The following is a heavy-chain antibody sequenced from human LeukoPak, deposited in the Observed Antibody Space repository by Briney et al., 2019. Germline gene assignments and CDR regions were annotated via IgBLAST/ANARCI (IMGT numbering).Heavy chain of an antibody. J-gene: IGHJ4*02. V-gene: IGHV3-64*01. Sequence: GGSLRLSCAASGFTFSSYAMHWVRQAPGKGLEYVSAISSNGGSTYYANSVKGRFTISRDNSKNTLYLQMGSLRAEDMAVYYCARSLTMVRAYDYWGQGTLVTVSS. CDR1: GFTFSSYA. CDR2: ISSNGGST. D-gene: IGHD3-10*01. CDR3: ARSLTMVRAYDY.